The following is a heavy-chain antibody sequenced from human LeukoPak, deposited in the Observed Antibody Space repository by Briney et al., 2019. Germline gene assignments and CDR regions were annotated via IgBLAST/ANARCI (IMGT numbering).Heavy chain of an antibody. CDR1: GFTFSSYA. Sequence: GGSLRLSCAASGFTFSSYAMSWVRQAPGKGLEWVSVISGSGVNTYYADSVKGRFTIFRDNSKTTLYLQMNSLRAEDTAVYYCVKHSAPVLAAARFDYWGQGTLVTVSS. CDR3: VKHSAPVLAAARFDY. V-gene: IGHV3-23*01. D-gene: IGHD2-2*01. J-gene: IGHJ4*02. CDR2: ISGSGVNT.